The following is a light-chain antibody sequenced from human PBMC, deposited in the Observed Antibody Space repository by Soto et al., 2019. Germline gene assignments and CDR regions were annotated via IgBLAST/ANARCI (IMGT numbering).Light chain of an antibody. CDR1: QRISTY. V-gene: IGKV1-39*01. CDR3: QQSYSGACT. J-gene: IGKJ2*02. CDR2: AAS. Sequence: DSQMTQSPSSLPASVGDRVTIPSRARQRISTYLNWYQQKPGKAPKLLIYAASSLQSGVTSRFSGSGSGTNVTITIGGRQPGDLAMCGCQQSYSGACTLCLGGKLEI.